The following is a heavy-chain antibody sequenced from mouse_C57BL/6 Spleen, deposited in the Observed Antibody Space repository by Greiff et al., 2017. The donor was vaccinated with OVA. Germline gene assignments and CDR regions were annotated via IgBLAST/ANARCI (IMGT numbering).Heavy chain of an antibody. D-gene: IGHD1-1*01. CDR2: ISDGGSYT. CDR3: ARDRHGSSYEGLDY. Sequence: EVKLMESGGGLVKPGGSLKLSCAASGFTFSSYAMSWVRQTPEKRLEWVATISDGGSYTYYPDNVKGRFTISRDNAKNNLYLQMSHLKSEDTAMYYCARDRHGSSYEGLDYWGQGTTLTVSS. V-gene: IGHV5-4*01. J-gene: IGHJ2*01. CDR1: GFTFSSYA.